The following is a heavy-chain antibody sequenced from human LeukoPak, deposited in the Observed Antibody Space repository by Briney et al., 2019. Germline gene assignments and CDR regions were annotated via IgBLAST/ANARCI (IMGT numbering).Heavy chain of an antibody. D-gene: IGHD6-6*01. CDR3: ATKDSSSYMDV. J-gene: IGHJ6*03. CDR1: GYTLTVLS. CDR2: VDPEDGET. Sequence: ASVKVSCKVSGYTLTVLSMHWVQQAPGKGLEWMGRVDPEDGETIYAEKFQGRVTITADTSTDTAYMELSSLRSEDTAVYYCATKDSSSYMDVWGKGTTVTVSS. V-gene: IGHV1-24*01.